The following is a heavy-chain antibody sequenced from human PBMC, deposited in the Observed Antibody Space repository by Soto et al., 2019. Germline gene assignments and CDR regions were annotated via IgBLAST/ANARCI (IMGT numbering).Heavy chain of an antibody. CDR3: ARIMTTVTTSGYFDL. CDR1: GGTFSSYA. J-gene: IGHJ2*01. CDR2: IIPIFGTA. V-gene: IGHV1-69*01. Sequence: QVQLVQSGAEVKKPGSSVKVSYKASGGTFSSYAISWVRQAPGQGLEWMGGIIPIFGTANYAQKFQGRVTITADESTSTAYMELSSLRSEDTAVYYCARIMTTVTTSGYFDLWGRGTLVTVSS. D-gene: IGHD4-17*01.